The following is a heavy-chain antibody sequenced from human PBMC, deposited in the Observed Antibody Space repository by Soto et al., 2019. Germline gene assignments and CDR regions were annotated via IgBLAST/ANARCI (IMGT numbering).Heavy chain of an antibody. CDR2: ISSSGDST. CDR1: GFTFSSYA. CDR3: ATGMTNYDIWNIPLAH. Sequence: VGSLRLSCAASGFTFSSYAMSWVRQAPGKGLEWVSGISSSGDSTYYADSVKGRVTISRDNSKNTLYMQTSSLRVDDTAVYYCATGMTNYDIWNIPLAHWGQGTLVTVSS. J-gene: IGHJ4*02. D-gene: IGHD3-3*01. V-gene: IGHV3-23*01.